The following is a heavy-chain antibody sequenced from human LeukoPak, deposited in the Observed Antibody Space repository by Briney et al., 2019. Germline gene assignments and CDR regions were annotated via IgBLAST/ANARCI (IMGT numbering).Heavy chain of an antibody. D-gene: IGHD2-15*01. J-gene: IGHJ3*02. V-gene: IGHV3-21*01. Sequence: GGSLRLSCAASGFTFSSYTMNWVRQAPGKGLEWVSSISSTTSSYMYYADSVKGRFTISRDNAKNSLYLQMNSLRAEDTAVYYCARVLDPEVQADAFDIWGQGTMVTVSS. CDR1: GFTFSSYT. CDR2: ISSTTSSYM. CDR3: ARVLDPEVQADAFDI.